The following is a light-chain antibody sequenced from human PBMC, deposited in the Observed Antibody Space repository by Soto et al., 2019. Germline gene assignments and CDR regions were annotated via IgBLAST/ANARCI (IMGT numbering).Light chain of an antibody. V-gene: IGLV4-69*01. CDR3: QTWGNGIRV. CDR2: LNSDGSH. J-gene: IGLJ3*02. CDR1: SGPSNYA. Sequence: QPVLTQSPSASASLGASVKLTCTLSSGPSNYAIAWHQQQPERGPRYLMKLNSDGSHSKGDGIPDRFSGSSSGAERYLTISSLQSEDEADYYCQTWGNGIRVFGGGTKVTVL.